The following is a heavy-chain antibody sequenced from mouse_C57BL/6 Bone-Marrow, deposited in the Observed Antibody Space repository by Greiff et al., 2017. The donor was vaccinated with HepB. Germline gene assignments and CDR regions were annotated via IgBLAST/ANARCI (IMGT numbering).Heavy chain of an antibody. J-gene: IGHJ1*03. V-gene: IGHV5-4*01. D-gene: IGHD2-4*01. CDR2: ISDGGSYT. Sequence: EVQVVESGGGLVKPGGSLKLSCAASGFTFSSYAMSWVRQTPEKRLEWVATISDGGSYTYYPDNVKGRFTISRDNAKNKLYLQMSHLKSEDTAMYYCAREGGYDYHWYFDVWGTGTTVTVSS. CDR1: GFTFSSYA. CDR3: AREGGYDYHWYFDV.